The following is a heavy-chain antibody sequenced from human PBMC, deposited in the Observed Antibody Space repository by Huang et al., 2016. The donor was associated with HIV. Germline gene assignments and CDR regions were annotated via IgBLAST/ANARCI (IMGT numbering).Heavy chain of an antibody. CDR1: GYSFTNYW. CDR3: ARSEVLVTAVPFDH. D-gene: IGHD2-21*02. J-gene: IGHJ4*02. CDR2: IYPADSDT. V-gene: IGHV5-51*03. Sequence: EVQLVQSEAEVKKPGESLKISCRGSGYSFTNYWIGWVRQRPGEGLEWWGVIYPADSDTRYSPSFQGQVTFSADKSTRTAYLQWSSLQASDTAIYYCARSEVLVTAVPFDHWGQGTLVTVSS.